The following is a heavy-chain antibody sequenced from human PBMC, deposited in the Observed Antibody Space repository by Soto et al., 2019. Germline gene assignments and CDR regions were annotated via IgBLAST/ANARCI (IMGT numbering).Heavy chain of an antibody. Sequence: PGGSLRRSCEASGLTSSRSAMSWGRQAPGKGLEWFSSMSRTGDNTYYADSGKGRFTISRDNSKNTLYLQINSLRAEDTAIYYCAKDKSNSNPLYYFDFWGPGTLVTVSS. D-gene: IGHD3-22*01. CDR1: GLTSSRSA. CDR2: MSRTGDNT. V-gene: IGHV3-23*01. CDR3: AKDKSNSNPLYYFDF. J-gene: IGHJ4*02.